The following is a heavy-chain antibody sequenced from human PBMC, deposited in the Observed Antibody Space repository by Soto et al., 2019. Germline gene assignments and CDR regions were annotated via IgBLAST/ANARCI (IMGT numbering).Heavy chain of an antibody. V-gene: IGHV1-8*01. CDR2: MNPNSGNT. J-gene: IGHJ5*02. CDR3: ARALSNVAAAGSWFDP. Sequence: AALKVSCKASGYTFTSYDINWVRQATGQGLEWMGWMNPNSGNTGYAQKFQGRVTMTRNTSISTAYMELSSLRSEDTAVYYCARALSNVAAAGSWFDPWGQGTLVTVSS. D-gene: IGHD6-13*01. CDR1: GYTFTSYD.